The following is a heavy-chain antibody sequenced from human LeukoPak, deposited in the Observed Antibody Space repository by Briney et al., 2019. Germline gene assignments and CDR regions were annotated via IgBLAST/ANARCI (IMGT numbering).Heavy chain of an antibody. J-gene: IGHJ4*02. CDR3: ARFGSCSGGSCYVRFGDY. V-gene: IGHV1-2*02. Sequence: ASVKVSCKASGYTFTGYYMHCVRQAPGQGLEWMGWINPNSGGTNYAQKFQGRVTMTRDTSISTAYMELSSLRSEDTAVYYCARFGSCSGGSCYVRFGDYWGQGTLVTVSS. D-gene: IGHD2-15*01. CDR1: GYTFTGYY. CDR2: INPNSGGT.